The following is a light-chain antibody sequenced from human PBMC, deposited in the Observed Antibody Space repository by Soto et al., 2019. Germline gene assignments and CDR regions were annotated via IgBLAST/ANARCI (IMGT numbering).Light chain of an antibody. CDR1: QSISTY. CDR3: QQSDSPPLT. CDR2: GAS. Sequence: DIQMTQSPSSLSASVGDRVTITCRASQSISTYLNWFQQKPGKAPELLIYGASSSQSGVPARFSGSGSGTDFTLTISNLQPEDFAAYYCQQSDSPPLTFGGGTKVEIK. J-gene: IGKJ4*01. V-gene: IGKV1-39*01.